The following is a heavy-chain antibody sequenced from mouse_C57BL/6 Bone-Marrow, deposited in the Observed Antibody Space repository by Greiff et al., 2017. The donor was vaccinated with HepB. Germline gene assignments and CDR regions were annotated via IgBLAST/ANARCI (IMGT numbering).Heavy chain of an antibody. Sequence: VQLQQSGAELVRPGSSVKMSCKTSGYTFTSYGINWVKQRPGQGLEWIGYIYIGNGYTEYNEKFKGKATLTSDTSSSTAYMQLSSLTSEDSAIYFCARYVIPDSYGSSPHWYFDVWGTGTTVTVSS. CDR3: ARYVIPDSYGSSPHWYFDV. J-gene: IGHJ1*03. V-gene: IGHV1-58*01. CDR1: GYTFTSYG. D-gene: IGHD1-1*01. CDR2: IYIGNGYT.